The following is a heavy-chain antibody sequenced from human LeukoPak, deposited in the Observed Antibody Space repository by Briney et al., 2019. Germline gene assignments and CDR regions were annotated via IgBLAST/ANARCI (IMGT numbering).Heavy chain of an antibody. J-gene: IGHJ4*02. CDR1: GFTFEDYT. D-gene: IGHD6-13*01. CDR2: ISWDGGST. CDR3: AKGAAAGTFDY. Sequence: GGSLRLSXAASGFTFEDYTMHWVRQAPGKGLEWVSLISWDGGSTYYADSVKGRFTISRDNSKNSLYLQMNSLRTEDTALYYCAKGAAAGTFDYWGQGTLVTVSS. V-gene: IGHV3-43*01.